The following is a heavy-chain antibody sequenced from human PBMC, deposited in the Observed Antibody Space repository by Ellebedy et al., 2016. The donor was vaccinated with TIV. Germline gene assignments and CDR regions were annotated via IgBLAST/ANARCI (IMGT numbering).Heavy chain of an antibody. CDR1: GYTFTGYY. J-gene: IGHJ4*02. Sequence: ASVKVSCXASGYTFTGYYMHWVRQAPGQGLEWMGWINPNSGGTNYAQKFQGRVTMTRDTSISTAYMELSRLRSDDTAVYYCARDAGWELPPFDYWGQGTLVTVSS. CDR2: INPNSGGT. V-gene: IGHV1-2*02. CDR3: ARDAGWELPPFDY. D-gene: IGHD1-26*01.